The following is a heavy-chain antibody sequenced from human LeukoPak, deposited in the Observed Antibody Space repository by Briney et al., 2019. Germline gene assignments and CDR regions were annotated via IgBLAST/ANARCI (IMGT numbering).Heavy chain of an antibody. V-gene: IGHV3-30*03. Sequence: GGSLRLSCAASGFTFSNYGMHWVRQAPGKGLEWVAGISFDGNNKNYADSVKGRFTISRDNSKNTLHLQMNSLRAEDTAVYYCAREADRYGMDVWGQGTTVTVSS. CDR2: ISFDGNNK. CDR3: AREADRYGMDV. J-gene: IGHJ6*02. CDR1: GFTFSNYG.